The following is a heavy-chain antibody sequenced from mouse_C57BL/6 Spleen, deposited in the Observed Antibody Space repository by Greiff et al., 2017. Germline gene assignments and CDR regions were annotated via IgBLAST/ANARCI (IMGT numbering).Heavy chain of an antibody. D-gene: IGHD1-1*01. CDR2: INPSSGYT. CDR3: ASSYYGSSYGY. CDR1: GYTFTSYW. Sequence: LQQSGAELAKPGASVKLSCKASGYTFTSYWMHWVKQRPGQGLEWIGYINPSSGYTKYNQKFKDKATLTADKSSSTAYMQLSSLTYEDAAVYCCASSYYGSSYGYWGQGTTLTVSS. J-gene: IGHJ2*01. V-gene: IGHV1-7*01.